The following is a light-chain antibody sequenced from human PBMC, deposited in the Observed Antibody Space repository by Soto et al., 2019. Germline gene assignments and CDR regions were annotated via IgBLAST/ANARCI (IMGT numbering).Light chain of an antibody. CDR1: SSDVGIYNY. J-gene: IGLJ1*01. V-gene: IGLV2-8*01. CDR2: EVS. Sequence: QSVLTQPPSASGSPGQSVTISCTGTSSDVGIYNYVSWYQQHPGKAPKLIIYEVSKRPSGVPDRFSGSKSGNTASLTVSGLQAEDEADYYCSSYSGSRTFVFGTGTKVTVL. CDR3: SSYSGSRTFV.